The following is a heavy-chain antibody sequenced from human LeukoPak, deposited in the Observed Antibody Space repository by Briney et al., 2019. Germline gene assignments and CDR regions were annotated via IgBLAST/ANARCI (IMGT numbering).Heavy chain of an antibody. CDR2: MNPNTGGT. CDR1: GYTFIDYY. V-gene: IGHV1-2*02. J-gene: IGHJ5*02. CDR3: TRDVTMRYQQGYFDP. Sequence: ASVKVSCKASGYTFIDYYIHWVRQAPGQGLECIGWMNPNTGGTRYEEKFQGRVAMTRETSISTAYMELSRLSSDDTAVYVCTRDVTMRYQQGYFDPWGQGTPVTVSS. D-gene: IGHD5-24*01.